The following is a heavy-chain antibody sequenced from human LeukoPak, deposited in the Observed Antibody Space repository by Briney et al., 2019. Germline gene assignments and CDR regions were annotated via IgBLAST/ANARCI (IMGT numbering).Heavy chain of an antibody. CDR3: AREQSPSGMDV. CDR2: IYSGGST. Sequence: PGGSLRLSCAASGFTVSSNYMSRVRQAPGKGLEWVSVIYSGGSTYYADSVKGRFTISRDNSKNTLYLQMNSLRAEDTAVYYCAREQSPSGMDVWGRGTTVTVSS. V-gene: IGHV3-53*01. D-gene: IGHD5-24*01. CDR1: GFTVSSNY. J-gene: IGHJ6*02.